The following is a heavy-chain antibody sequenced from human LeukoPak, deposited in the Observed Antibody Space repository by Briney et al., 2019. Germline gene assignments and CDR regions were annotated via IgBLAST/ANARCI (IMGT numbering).Heavy chain of an antibody. V-gene: IGHV4-34*01. D-gene: IGHD2-2*01. CDR2: INHSGST. J-gene: IGHJ4*02. CDR1: GGSFSGYY. Sequence: KPSETLSLTCAVYGGSFSGYYWSWIRQPPGKGLEWIGEINHSGSTNYNPSLKSRVTISVDTSKNQFSLKLSSVTAADTAVYYCARGSNAPDWDIVVVPAAHNEFDYWGQGTLVTVSS. CDR3: ARGSNAPDWDIVVVPAAHNEFDY.